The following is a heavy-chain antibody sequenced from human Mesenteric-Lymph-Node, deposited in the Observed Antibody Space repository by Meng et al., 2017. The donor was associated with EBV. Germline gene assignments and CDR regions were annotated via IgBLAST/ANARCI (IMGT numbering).Heavy chain of an antibody. V-gene: IGHV4-4*02. CDR1: FDSISNINW. CDR3: ASGGVRDPSPPY. D-gene: IGHD3-16*01. Sequence: VRLTGSAAGRVNPSGTLSRTCPVSFDSISNINWLTSVRQPPGKGWEWIGEIYYTGSTNYNPSLKSRVSMSVDKSKNEFSLEVYSVTAADTAVYYCASGGVRDPSPPYWGQGALVTVSS. CDR2: IYYTGST. J-gene: IGHJ1*01.